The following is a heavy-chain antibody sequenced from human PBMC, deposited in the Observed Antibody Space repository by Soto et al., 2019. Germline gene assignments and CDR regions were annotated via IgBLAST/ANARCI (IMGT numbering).Heavy chain of an antibody. Sequence: QVQLQESGPGLVKPSQTLSLTCTVSGGSISSGGYYWSWIRQHPGKGLEWIGYIYYSGSTYYNPSLKSRVTIAVDTSKNRFSLKLISVTAADTAVYYCAASCVGCGVFISYGMDVWGQGTTVTVSS. CDR2: IYYSGST. J-gene: IGHJ6*02. V-gene: IGHV4-31*03. D-gene: IGHD2-8*01. CDR3: AASCVGCGVFISYGMDV. CDR1: GGSISSGGYY.